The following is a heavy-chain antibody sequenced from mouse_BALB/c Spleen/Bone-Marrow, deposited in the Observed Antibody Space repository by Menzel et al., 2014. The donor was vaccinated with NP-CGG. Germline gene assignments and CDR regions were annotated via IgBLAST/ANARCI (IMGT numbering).Heavy chain of an antibody. J-gene: IGHJ3*01. V-gene: IGHV5-12*02. Sequence: EVKLVESGGGLVQPGGSLKLSCATSGFTFSDYYMYWVRQTPEKRLEWVAYISNGGGSTYYPDTVKGRFTISRVDAKNTLYLQMSRLKSEDTAMYYCASTYYGNPFAYWGQGTLVTVSA. CDR1: GFTFSDYY. CDR2: ISNGGGST. D-gene: IGHD2-10*01. CDR3: ASTYYGNPFAY.